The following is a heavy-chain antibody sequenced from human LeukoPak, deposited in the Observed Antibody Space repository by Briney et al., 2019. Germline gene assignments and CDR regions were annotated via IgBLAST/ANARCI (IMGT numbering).Heavy chain of an antibody. D-gene: IGHD6-13*01. CDR1: GGSFSGYY. CDR3: ARGSLYSSSWPSSFDY. CDR2: INHSGST. J-gene: IGHJ4*02. Sequence: SETLSLTCAVYGGSFSGYYWSWIRQPPGKGLEWIGEINHSGSTNYNPSLRSRVTISVDTSKNQFSLKLSSATAADTAVYYCARGSLYSSSWPSSFDYWGQGTLVTVSS. V-gene: IGHV4-34*01.